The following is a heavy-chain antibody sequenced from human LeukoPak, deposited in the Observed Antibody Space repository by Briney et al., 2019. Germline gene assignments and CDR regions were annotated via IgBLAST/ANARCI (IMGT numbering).Heavy chain of an antibody. V-gene: IGHV3-30-3*01. CDR3: ATLIWTYGSPNYFDN. D-gene: IGHD3/OR15-3a*01. J-gene: IGHJ4*02. CDR2: ISYDGSNK. CDR1: GFTFSSYA. Sequence: GGSLRLSCAASGFTFSSYAMHWVRQAPGKGLEWVAVISYDGSNKYYADSVKGRFTISRDNSKNTLYLQMNSLRAEDTAVYYCATLIWTYGSPNYFDNWGQGTLVTVSS.